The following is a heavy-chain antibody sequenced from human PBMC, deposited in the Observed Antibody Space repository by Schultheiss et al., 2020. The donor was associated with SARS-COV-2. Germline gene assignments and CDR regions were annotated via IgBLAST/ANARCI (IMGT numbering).Heavy chain of an antibody. Sequence: SETLSLTCAISGDSVSSNSAAWNWIRQSPSRGLEWLGRTYYRSKWYNDYAVSVKSRITINPDTSKNQFSLQLNSVTPEDTAVYYCARGIRAVAGTIWTRYYGMDVWGQGTTVTVSS. V-gene: IGHV6-1*01. CDR3: ARGIRAVAGTIWTRYYGMDV. CDR1: GDSVSSNSAA. CDR2: TYYRSKWYN. J-gene: IGHJ6*02. D-gene: IGHD6-19*01.